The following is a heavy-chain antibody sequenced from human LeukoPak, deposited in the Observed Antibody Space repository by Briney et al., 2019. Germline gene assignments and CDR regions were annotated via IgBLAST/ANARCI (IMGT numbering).Heavy chain of an antibody. CDR3: ARGTRVAAVAGTGWFDP. J-gene: IGHJ5*02. CDR2: INPSGGST. D-gene: IGHD6-19*01. Sequence: AASVKVSCKASGYTFTSYYMHWVRQAPGQGLEWMGIINPSGGSTSYAQKFQGRVTMTRDMSTSTVYMELSSLRSEDTAVYYCARGTRVAAVAGTGWFDPWGQGTLVTVSS. V-gene: IGHV1-46*01. CDR1: GYTFTSYY.